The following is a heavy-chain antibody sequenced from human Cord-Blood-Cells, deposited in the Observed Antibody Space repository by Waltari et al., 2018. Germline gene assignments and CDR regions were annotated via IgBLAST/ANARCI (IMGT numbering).Heavy chain of an antibody. D-gene: IGHD6-13*01. V-gene: IGHV1-3*01. CDR3: ARPYSSSWYFDY. CDR2: INAGNGNT. J-gene: IGHJ4*02. Sequence: QVQLVQSGAEVKKPGASVKVSCKASGYTFTSYAMHWVHQAPGQRLEWMGWINAGNGNTKYSQKFQGRVTITRDTSASTAYMELSSLRSEDTAVYYCARPYSSSWYFDYWGQGTLVTVSS. CDR1: GYTFTSYA.